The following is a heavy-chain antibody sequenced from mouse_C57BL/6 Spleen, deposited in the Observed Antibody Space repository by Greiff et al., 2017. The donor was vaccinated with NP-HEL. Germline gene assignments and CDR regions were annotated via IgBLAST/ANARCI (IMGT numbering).Heavy chain of an antibody. CDR2: IDPSDSYT. D-gene: IGHD1-1*01. J-gene: IGHJ4*01. CDR3: ATITTVVAKTSAGAMDC. Sequence: QVQLQQPGAELVRPGTSVKLSCKASGYTFTSYWMHWVKQRPGQGLEWIGVIDPSDSYTNYTQKFKGKATLTVDTSSSTAYMQLSSLTSEDSAVYYCATITTVVAKTSAGAMDCWGKGASVTV. CDR1: GYTFTSYW. V-gene: IGHV1-59*01.